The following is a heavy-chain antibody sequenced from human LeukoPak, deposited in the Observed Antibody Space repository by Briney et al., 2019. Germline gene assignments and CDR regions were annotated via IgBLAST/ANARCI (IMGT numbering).Heavy chain of an antibody. J-gene: IGHJ3*02. CDR3: AREGGLSPDAFDI. CDR2: IKQDGSEK. CDR1: GFTFSNCG. D-gene: IGHD3-16*01. V-gene: IGHV3-7*01. Sequence: GGSLRLSCAASGFTFSNCGMHWVRQAPGKGLEWVANIKQDGSEKYYVDSVKGRFTISRDNAKNSLYLQMNSLRAEDTAVYYCAREGGLSPDAFDIWGQGTMVTVSS.